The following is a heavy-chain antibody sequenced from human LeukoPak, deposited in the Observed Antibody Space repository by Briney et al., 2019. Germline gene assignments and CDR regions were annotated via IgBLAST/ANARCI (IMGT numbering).Heavy chain of an antibody. V-gene: IGHV1-2*02. CDR3: ARVGGNWNYVY. J-gene: IGHJ4*02. CDR1: GYTFTGYY. D-gene: IGHD1-7*01. Sequence: ASVNVSCTASGYTFTGYYMHWVRQAPGQGREWMGWINPNSGGTNYAQKFQGRVTMTRDTSISTAYMELSRLRSDDTAVYYCARVGGNWNYVYWGQGTLVTVSS. CDR2: INPNSGGT.